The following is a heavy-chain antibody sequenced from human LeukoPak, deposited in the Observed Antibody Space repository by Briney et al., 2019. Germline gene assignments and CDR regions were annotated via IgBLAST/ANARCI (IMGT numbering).Heavy chain of an antibody. J-gene: IGHJ4*02. CDR3: ARDRGSWLGSLGY. V-gene: IGHV1-18*01. Sequence: GASVEVSCKASGYTFTSYGISWVRQAPGQGLEWMGWISAYNGNTNYAQKLQGRVTMTTDTSTSTACMELRSLRSDDTAVYYCARDRGSWLGSLGYWGQGTLVTVSS. CDR1: GYTFTSYG. CDR2: ISAYNGNT. D-gene: IGHD6-19*01.